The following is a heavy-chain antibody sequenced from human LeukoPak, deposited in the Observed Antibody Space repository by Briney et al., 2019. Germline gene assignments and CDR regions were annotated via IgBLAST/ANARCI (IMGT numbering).Heavy chain of an antibody. V-gene: IGHV1-2*02. CDR2: INSDSGFT. J-gene: IGHJ5*02. CDR3: ARNFDMKGFDP. CDR1: GYTFTGYY. Sequence: GASVKVSCKASGYTFTGYYMNWVRQAPGQGLEWMGWINSDSGFTKYAQKFQGRVTMTRDTSITTVYMDLTRLTSDDMAVYYCARNFDMKGFDPWGQGTLVTVSS. D-gene: IGHD3-9*01.